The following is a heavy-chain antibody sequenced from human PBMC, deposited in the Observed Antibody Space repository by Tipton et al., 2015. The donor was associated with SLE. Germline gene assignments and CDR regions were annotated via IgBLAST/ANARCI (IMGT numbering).Heavy chain of an antibody. V-gene: IGHV3-9*01. J-gene: IGHJ4*02. D-gene: IGHD3-10*01. Sequence: SLRLSCAASGFTFDDYAMHWVRHAPGKGLEWVSGISWNSGNIDYADSVKGRFTISRDNAKNSLYLQMNSLRAEDTALYYCAKDHTMDQGVIMGGEFDYGDQGALVTVSS. CDR1: GFTFDDYA. CDR3: AKDHTMDQGVIMGGEFDY. CDR2: ISWNSGNI.